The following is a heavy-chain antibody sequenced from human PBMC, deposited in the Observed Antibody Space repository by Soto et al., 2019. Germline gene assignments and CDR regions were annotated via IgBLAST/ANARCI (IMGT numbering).Heavy chain of an antibody. J-gene: IGHJ4*02. V-gene: IGHV4-59*13. Sequence: SETLSLTCTVSGGSMSPYYWTWIRQPPGKGLEWIANIYYRGNTNYNPSFESRVTISVDTSKNQFSLKLSSVTAADTAVYYCASSRGGYFDYWGQGTLVTVSS. CDR3: ASSRGGYFDY. D-gene: IGHD3-22*01. CDR2: IYYRGNT. CDR1: GGSMSPYY.